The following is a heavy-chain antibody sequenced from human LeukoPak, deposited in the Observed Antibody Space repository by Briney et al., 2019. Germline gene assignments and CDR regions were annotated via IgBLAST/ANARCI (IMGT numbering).Heavy chain of an antibody. CDR3: TRVDYYYNGMDV. Sequence: GGSLRLSSAASGFAFSSYWMHWVRHVPEKGLVWVSRINNDGGSTSYADPVKGRFTISRDNAKNTLFLQMNSLRAEDTGVYYCTRVDYYYNGMDVWGQGTTVTVSS. V-gene: IGHV3-74*01. CDR1: GFAFSSYW. J-gene: IGHJ6*02. CDR2: INNDGGST.